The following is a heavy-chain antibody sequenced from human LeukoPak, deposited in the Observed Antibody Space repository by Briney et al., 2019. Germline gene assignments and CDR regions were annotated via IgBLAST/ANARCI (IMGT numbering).Heavy chain of an antibody. Sequence: RASVKVSCKASGYTFTSYGISWVRQAPGQGLEWMGWISAYNGNTNYAQKLQGRVTMTTDTSTSTAYMELRSLRSDDTAVYYCARADSSSWYGGYYFDYWGQGTLVTVSS. CDR2: ISAYNGNT. J-gene: IGHJ4*02. D-gene: IGHD6-13*01. CDR1: GYTFTSYG. CDR3: ARADSSSWYGGYYFDY. V-gene: IGHV1-18*01.